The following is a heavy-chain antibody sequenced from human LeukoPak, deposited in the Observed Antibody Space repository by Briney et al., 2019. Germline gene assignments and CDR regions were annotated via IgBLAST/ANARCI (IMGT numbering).Heavy chain of an antibody. Sequence: GGSLRLSCAASGFTFSRYAMHWVRQAPGKGLEWVAVISYDGSNKYYADSVKGRFTISRDNSKNTLYLQMNSLRAEDTAVYYCARDSGSYLDYWGQGTLVTVSS. V-gene: IGHV3-30-3*01. D-gene: IGHD1-26*01. CDR3: ARDSGSYLDY. CDR2: ISYDGSNK. J-gene: IGHJ4*02. CDR1: GFTFSRYA.